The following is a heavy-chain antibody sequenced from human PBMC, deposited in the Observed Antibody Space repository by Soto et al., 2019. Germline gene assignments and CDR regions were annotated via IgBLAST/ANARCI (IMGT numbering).Heavy chain of an antibody. CDR3: AKEFRHDNWFFEH. CDR1: GFTFSSHG. CDR2: IAFDGSIS. V-gene: IGHV3-30*18. D-gene: IGHD3-22*01. J-gene: IGHJ4*02. Sequence: GGSLRLSWAVSGFTFSSHGMQLVRQAPGKGLEWVAVIAFDGSISHYTDSVKGRFTVSRDNSKNTLYLQMNSLRAEDTAVYYCAKEFRHDNWFFEHWGQGTLVTVSS.